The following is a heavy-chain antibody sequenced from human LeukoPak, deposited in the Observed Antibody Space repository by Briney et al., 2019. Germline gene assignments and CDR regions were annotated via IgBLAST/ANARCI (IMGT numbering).Heavy chain of an antibody. D-gene: IGHD3-22*01. Sequence: ASVKVSCKASGYTFTSYYMHWVRQAPGQGLEWMGIINPSGGSTSYAQKFQGRVTMTRDMSTSTVYMELSSLRSEDTAVYYCARDLDYYDSSGYYPKTTPLDYWGQGTLVTVSS. V-gene: IGHV1-46*01. CDR3: ARDLDYYDSSGYYPKTTPLDY. J-gene: IGHJ4*02. CDR2: INPSGGST. CDR1: GYTFTSYY.